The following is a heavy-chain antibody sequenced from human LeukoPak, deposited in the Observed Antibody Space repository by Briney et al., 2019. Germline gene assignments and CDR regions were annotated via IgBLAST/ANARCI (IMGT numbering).Heavy chain of an antibody. CDR3: ARVRSSGSPLDY. D-gene: IGHD3-10*01. V-gene: IGHV3-11*05. Sequence: PGGSLRLSCAASGFTLSDYYMSWIRQGPGKGLEWVSYISKSGTSTKYADSVKGRFSISRDNAKQSLYLRLNSLTAEDTAVYYCARVRSSGSPLDYWGQGTLVTVSS. CDR2: ISKSGTST. CDR1: GFTLSDYY. J-gene: IGHJ4*02.